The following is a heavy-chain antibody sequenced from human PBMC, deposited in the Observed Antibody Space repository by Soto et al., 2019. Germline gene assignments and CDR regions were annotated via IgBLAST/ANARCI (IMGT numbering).Heavy chain of an antibody. CDR2: ISGSGGTT. V-gene: IGHV3-23*01. D-gene: IGHD6-25*01. J-gene: IGHJ4*02. CDR1: GFTFSNYA. CDR3: ATFVVETGSKSGWPWSFNY. Sequence: EVQLLESGGCLFQPGRSLRLSCAASGFTFSNYARSWVRQAPGQGLDWVSAISGSGGTTYYADSVKGRFTISRDNSKNTLFLQMNSLRAEDAAVYYCATFVVETGSKSGWPWSFNYWGEGTLVTISS.